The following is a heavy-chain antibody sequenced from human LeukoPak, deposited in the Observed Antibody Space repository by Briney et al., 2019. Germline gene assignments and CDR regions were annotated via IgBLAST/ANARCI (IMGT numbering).Heavy chain of an antibody. CDR2: ISGSGGRT. D-gene: IGHD2-15*01. CDR3: ARQLGYCSDGSCYFDY. CDR1: GFTFSNYD. V-gene: IGHV3-23*01. J-gene: IGHJ4*02. Sequence: GGSLRLSCAASGFTFSNYDMSWVRQAPGRGLEWVAAISGSGGRTYYADSVKGRFTISRDNSKNTLHLQMNSLRAEDTAVYHCARQLGYCSDGSCYFDYWGQGTLVTVSS.